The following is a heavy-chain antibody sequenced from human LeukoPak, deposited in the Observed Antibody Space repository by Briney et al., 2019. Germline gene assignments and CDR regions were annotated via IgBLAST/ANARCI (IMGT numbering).Heavy chain of an antibody. CDR2: INHSGST. CDR1: GGSFSGYY. CDR3: ARRRTFYYSSGYFIDY. Sequence: PSETLSLTCAVYGGSFSGYYWSWIRQPPGKGLEWIGEINHSGSTNYNPSLKSRVTISVDTSKNQFSLKLSSVTAADTAVYYCARRRTFYYSSGYFIDYWGQGALVTVSS. D-gene: IGHD3-22*01. J-gene: IGHJ4*02. V-gene: IGHV4-34*01.